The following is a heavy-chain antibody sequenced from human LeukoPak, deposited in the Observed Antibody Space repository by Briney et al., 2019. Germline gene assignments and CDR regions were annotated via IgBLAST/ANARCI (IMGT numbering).Heavy chain of an antibody. CDR2: IYYSGST. Sequence: SETLSLTCTVSGGSISSYYWSWIRQPPGKGLEWIGYIYYSGSTNYNPSLKSRVTISVDTSKNQFSLKLSPVTAADTAVYYCARGGGWLQGPFDYWGQGTLVTVSS. CDR3: ARGGGWLQGPFDY. V-gene: IGHV4-59*01. D-gene: IGHD5-12*01. J-gene: IGHJ4*02. CDR1: GGSISSYY.